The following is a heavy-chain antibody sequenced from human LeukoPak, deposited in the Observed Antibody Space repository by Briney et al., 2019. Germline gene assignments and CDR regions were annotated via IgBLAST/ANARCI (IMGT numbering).Heavy chain of an antibody. CDR1: GGSISSSSYY. D-gene: IGHD6-19*01. J-gene: IGHJ4*02. V-gene: IGHV4-39*01. CDR2: IYYSGST. Sequence: SETLSLTCTVSGGSISSSSYYWGWIRQPPGKGLEWIGSIYYSGSTYYNPSLKSRVTISVDTSKNQFSLKLSSVTAADTAVYYCARRNSGWYLLDYWGQGTLVTVSS. CDR3: ARRNSGWYLLDY.